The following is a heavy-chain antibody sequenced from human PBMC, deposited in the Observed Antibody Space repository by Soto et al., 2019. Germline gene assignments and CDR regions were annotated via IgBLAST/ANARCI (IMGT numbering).Heavy chain of an antibody. Sequence: QIQLVQSGAELKKPGASVKVSSKAPGYTFSGYNFTWVRKAPGQGLEWMGWISAYNGNTNYAQNLQGRVTMTTDPSTSTAYMELRSLRSDDTAVYYCARDLPPVDYWGQGTLVTVSS. CDR1: GYTFSGYN. CDR3: ARDLPPVDY. J-gene: IGHJ4*02. CDR2: ISAYNGNT. V-gene: IGHV1-18*01.